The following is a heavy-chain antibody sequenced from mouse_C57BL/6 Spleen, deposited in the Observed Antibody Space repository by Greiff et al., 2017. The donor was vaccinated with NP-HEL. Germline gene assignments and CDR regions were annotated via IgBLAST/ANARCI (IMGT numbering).Heavy chain of an antibody. CDR2: IHPNSGST. CDR1: GYTFTSYW. CDR3: ARARDGYWRYFDY. D-gene: IGHD2-3*01. Sequence: QVQLQQPGAELVKPGASVKLSCKASGYTFTSYWMHWVKQRPGQGLEWIGMIHPNSGSTNYNEKFKSKATLTVDKSSSPAYMQLSSLTSEDSAVYYCARARDGYWRYFDYWGQGTTLTVSS. V-gene: IGHV1-64*01. J-gene: IGHJ2*01.